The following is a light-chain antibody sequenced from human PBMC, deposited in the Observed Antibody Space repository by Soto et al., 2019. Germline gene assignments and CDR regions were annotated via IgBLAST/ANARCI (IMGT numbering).Light chain of an antibody. V-gene: IGKV1-33*01. CDR1: HDISNY. Sequence: DIQMTQSPSSLSASVGDRVTITCQASHDISNYLNWYQQEPGKAPKLLIYDASKLESGVPSRFSGSGSGTDFTFTIISLQPEDIATYFCQQYENFPYTFGQGTKLEIK. CDR3: QQYENFPYT. CDR2: DAS. J-gene: IGKJ2*01.